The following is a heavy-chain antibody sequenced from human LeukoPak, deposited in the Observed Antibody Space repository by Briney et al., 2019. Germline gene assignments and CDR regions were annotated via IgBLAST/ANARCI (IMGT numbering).Heavy chain of an antibody. D-gene: IGHD3-9*01. CDR2: INPNSGGT. Sequence: ASVKVSCKASGYTFTGYYMHWVRQAPGQGLEWMGWINPNSGGTNYAQKFQGRVTMTRDTSISTAYMELSRLRSDDTAVYYCARDGFLLRYFDWQRSWFDPWGQGTLVTVSS. CDR1: GYTFTGYY. CDR3: ARDGFLLRYFDWQRSWFDP. V-gene: IGHV1-2*02. J-gene: IGHJ5*02.